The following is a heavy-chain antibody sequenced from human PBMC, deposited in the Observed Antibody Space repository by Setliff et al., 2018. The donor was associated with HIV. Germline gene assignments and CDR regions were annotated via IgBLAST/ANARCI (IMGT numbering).Heavy chain of an antibody. CDR3: ARPSFGIGGGANFDS. D-gene: IGHD3-3*01. J-gene: IGHJ4*02. CDR1: RGSISSTSHY. CDR2: IYYSGTT. V-gene: IGHV4-39*01. Sequence: SETLSLTCIVSRGSISSTSHYWGWVRQSPGRRLEWIGSIYYSGTTYYNPSLRSRVTVSVDTSQSRFSLELTSVTAADTAVYYCARPSFGIGGGANFDSWGQGTLVTVSS.